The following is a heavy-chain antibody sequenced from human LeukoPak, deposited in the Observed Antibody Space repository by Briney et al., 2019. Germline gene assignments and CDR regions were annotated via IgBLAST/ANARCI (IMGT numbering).Heavy chain of an antibody. J-gene: IGHJ4*02. V-gene: IGHV3-33*06. D-gene: IGHD5-12*01. Sequence: PGRSLRLSCAASGFTFGSYGMHWVRQAPGKGLEWVAVIWYDGSNKYYADSVKGRFTISRDNSKNTLYLQMNSLRTEDTAVYYCAKGPIQRSGGLRRVYYFDYWGQGTLATVSS. CDR1: GFTFGSYG. CDR2: IWYDGSNK. CDR3: AKGPIQRSGGLRRVYYFDY.